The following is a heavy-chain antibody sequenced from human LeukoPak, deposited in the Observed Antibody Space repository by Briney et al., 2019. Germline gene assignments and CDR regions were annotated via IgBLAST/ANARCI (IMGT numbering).Heavy chain of an antibody. D-gene: IGHD6-13*01. CDR3: ARAGTLAAAASI. J-gene: IGHJ4*02. CDR1: GYTFTGYY. V-gene: IGHV1-2*02. Sequence: ASVKVSCKASGYTFTGYYMHWVRQAPGQGLEWMGWINPNSGGTNYAQKFQGRVTMTKDTSISTAYMELSRLRSDDTAVYYCARAGTLAAAASIWGQGTLVTVSS. CDR2: INPNSGGT.